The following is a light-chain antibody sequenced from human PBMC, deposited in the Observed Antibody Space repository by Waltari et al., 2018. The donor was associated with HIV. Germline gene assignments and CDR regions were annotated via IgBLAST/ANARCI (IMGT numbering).Light chain of an antibody. J-gene: IGLJ3*02. CDR3: ASFTGDNTLL. V-gene: IGLV2-14*03. CDR1: ASDFGLAIF. Sequence: SAVTQPASVSGLPGQSITISCTGDASDFGLAIFVSWYQQHPDKLPRLIVYDVDSRASGISARFSGSKSGHTASLNISGLRAEDEAHYYCASFTGDNTLLFGGGTKVTVL. CDR2: DVD.